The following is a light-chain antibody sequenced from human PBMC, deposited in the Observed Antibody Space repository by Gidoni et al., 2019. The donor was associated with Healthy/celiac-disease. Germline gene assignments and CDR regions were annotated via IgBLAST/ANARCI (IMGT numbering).Light chain of an antibody. V-gene: IGKV1-39*01. J-gene: IGKJ1*01. CDR3: QQSYSTPQT. CDR2: AAS. Sequence: DIQMTQSPSSLSASVGDRVTITFRASQSISSYLNWYQQKPGKAPKLLIYAASSLQSGVPPRFSGSGSGTDFTLTISSLQPEDFATYYCQQSYSTPQTFGQGTKVEIK. CDR1: QSISSY.